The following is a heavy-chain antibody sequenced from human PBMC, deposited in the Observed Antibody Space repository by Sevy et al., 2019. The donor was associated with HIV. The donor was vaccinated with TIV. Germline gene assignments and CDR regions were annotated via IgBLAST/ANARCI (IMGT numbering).Heavy chain of an antibody. V-gene: IGHV2-26*01. CDR3: ARLRSSSSEGDYSYGLDV. CDR2: IFSNDDN. CDR1: GFSLSNARMS. D-gene: IGHD6-6*01. J-gene: IGHJ6*02. Sequence: SGPTLVNPTETLTLTCTVSGFSLSNARMSVTWIRQPPGKALEWLAHIFSNDDNSYSTSLNSRLTISKDTSKSQVVLTMTNMDPVDTATYYCARLRSSSSEGDYSYGLDVWGQGTTVTVSS.